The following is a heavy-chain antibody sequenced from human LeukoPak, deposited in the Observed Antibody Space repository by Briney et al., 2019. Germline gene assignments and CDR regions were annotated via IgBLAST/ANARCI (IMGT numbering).Heavy chain of an antibody. CDR2: ISSTSTYI. J-gene: IGHJ3*01. V-gene: IGHV3-21*01. CDR3: ARPPYYYDSSGY. CDR1: GFTFSTYS. D-gene: IGHD3-22*01. Sequence: GGSLRLSCAASGFTFSTYSMNWVRQAPGKGLEWVSSISSTSTYIYYADSVKGRFTISRDNAKNSLYLQMNSLRAEDTAVYYCARPPYYYDSSGYWGQGTMVTVSS.